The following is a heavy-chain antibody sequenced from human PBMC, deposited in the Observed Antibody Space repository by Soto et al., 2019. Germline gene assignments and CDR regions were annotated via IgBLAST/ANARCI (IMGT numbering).Heavy chain of an antibody. V-gene: IGHV3-23*01. J-gene: IGHJ4*02. CDR1: GFTFSNYA. Sequence: EVQLLESGGGLVQPGGSLGLSCAASGFTFSNYAMSWVRQAPGKGLEWVSALGGSGAGAHYADSVKGRFTISRDTSKNTLYLQMNSLRAEDTAIYYCAKDSQQHGGHDLDYWGQGTLVTVSS. D-gene: IGHD5-12*01. CDR2: LGGSGAGA. CDR3: AKDSQQHGGHDLDY.